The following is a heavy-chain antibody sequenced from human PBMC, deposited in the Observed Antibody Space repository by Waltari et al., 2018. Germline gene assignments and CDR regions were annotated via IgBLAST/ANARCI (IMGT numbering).Heavy chain of an antibody. CDR1: GFTFSRYG. V-gene: IGHV3-48*04. Sequence: EVQLVESGGGLVQPGGSLRLSCEASGFTFSRYGVIWVRQAPGKGLECVSYISSSGFIYYADSVKGRFTISRDNAKNSLFLQMNSLRAEDTAVYYCARDMPNYFESSRAFDIWGQGTMVTVSS. CDR3: ARDMPNYFESSRAFDI. CDR2: ISSSGFI. D-gene: IGHD3-22*01. J-gene: IGHJ3*02.